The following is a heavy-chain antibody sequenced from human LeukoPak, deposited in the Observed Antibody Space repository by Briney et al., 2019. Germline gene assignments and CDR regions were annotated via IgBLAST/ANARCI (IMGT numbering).Heavy chain of an antibody. J-gene: IGHJ4*02. CDR3: ARDFVSRYGSGSYSN. Sequence: GGSLRLSCAASGLTFSSYWMSWVRQAPGKGLEWVADIKEDGSEQYYVDSVKGRFTISRDNAKNSLYLQMNSLKAEDTAVYYCARDFVSRYGSGSYSNWGQGTLVTVSS. V-gene: IGHV3-7*01. CDR1: GLTFSSYW. CDR2: IKEDGSEQ. D-gene: IGHD3-10*01.